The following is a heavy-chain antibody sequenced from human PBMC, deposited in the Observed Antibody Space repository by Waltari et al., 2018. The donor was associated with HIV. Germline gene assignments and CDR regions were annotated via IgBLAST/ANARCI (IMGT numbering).Heavy chain of an antibody. D-gene: IGHD3-3*01. CDR3: AEVNKGTYDFWSGGGDGF. CDR2: ICSSGRTI. J-gene: IGHJ4*02. Sequence: GQLVVAGGALVKPGGCLRLSCAASGYTLRDHYLTCVPQAAGTGLEWFTFICSSGRTISYADYVKCRFTISRDNAKNSLYLQMNSLRAEDTAVYYCAEVNKGTYDFWSGGGDGFWGQGTLVTVSS. V-gene: IGHV3-11*01. CDR1: GYTLRDHY.